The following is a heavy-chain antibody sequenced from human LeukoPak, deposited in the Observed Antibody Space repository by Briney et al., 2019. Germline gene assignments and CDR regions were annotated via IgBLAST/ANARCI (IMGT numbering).Heavy chain of an antibody. CDR1: GGSISSYY. J-gene: IGHJ6*02. CDR3: ARGIVGTYYYYGMDV. Sequence: SETLSLTCTVSGGSISSYYWSWLRQPPGKGLEWIGYIYYSGNTNYNPSLKSRVTISVDTSKNQFSLKLSSVTAADTAVYYCARGIVGTYYYYGMDVWGQGTTVTVSS. CDR2: IYYSGNT. D-gene: IGHD1-1*01. V-gene: IGHV4-59*01.